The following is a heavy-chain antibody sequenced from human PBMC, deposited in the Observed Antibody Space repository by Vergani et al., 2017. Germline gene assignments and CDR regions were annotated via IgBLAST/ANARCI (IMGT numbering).Heavy chain of an antibody. CDR2: IFSNDEK. V-gene: IGHV2-26*01. Sequence: QVTLKESGPVLVKPTETLTLTCTVSGFSLSNARMGVSWIRQPPGKAPEWLAHIFSNDEKAYSTSLKSRLTISKDTSKSQVVLTMTNMDPVDTATYYCARMFRLPLSDSEGYFDYWGQGTLVTVSS. CDR1: GFSLSNARMG. CDR3: ARMFRLPLSDSEGYFDY. J-gene: IGHJ4*02. D-gene: IGHD2-21*01.